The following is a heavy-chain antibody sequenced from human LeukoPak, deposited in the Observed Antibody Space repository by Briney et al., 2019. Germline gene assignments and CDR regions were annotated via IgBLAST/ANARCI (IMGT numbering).Heavy chain of an antibody. CDR1: GGSISGYY. V-gene: IGHV4-59*08. CDR2: IHYSGTT. Sequence: SETLSLTRTVSGGSISGYYWSWMRQPPGKGLEWLGYIHYSGTTNYNPSLKSRVTMSVDTAKNQFSLKLSSVTATDTAVYYCARLNTASYGDYWGQGTLVTVSS. CDR3: ARLNTASYGDY. J-gene: IGHJ4*02. D-gene: IGHD2-21*02.